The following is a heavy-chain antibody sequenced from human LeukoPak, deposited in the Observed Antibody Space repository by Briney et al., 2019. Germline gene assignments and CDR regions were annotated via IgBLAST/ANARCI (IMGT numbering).Heavy chain of an antibody. Sequence: GGSLRLSCAASGFTFSGYWMSWVRQAPGKGLEWVANINEDGSEKYYVDSVKGRFTLSRDNAKDSLYLQMTGLRAEDTAVYYCVREYFYNSSGYRALRYWGQGTLVTVSS. V-gene: IGHV3-7*01. CDR3: VREYFYNSSGYRALRY. CDR1: GFTFSGYW. D-gene: IGHD3-22*01. J-gene: IGHJ4*02. CDR2: INEDGSEK.